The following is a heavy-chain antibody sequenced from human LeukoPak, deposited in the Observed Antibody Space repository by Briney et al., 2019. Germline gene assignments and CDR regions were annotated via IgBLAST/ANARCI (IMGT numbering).Heavy chain of an antibody. Sequence: GGSLRLSCAASGFTFRNYALSWVRQAPGKGLEWVSTISGSGDGTYYADSVKGRFTISRDSSKDTLYLLMNSLGAEDTAVYYCANSRTQTLVGVTLDYWGQGTLVTVSS. CDR3: ANSRTQTLVGVTLDY. CDR2: ISGSGDGT. CDR1: GFTFRNYA. J-gene: IGHJ4*02. D-gene: IGHD1-26*01. V-gene: IGHV3-23*01.